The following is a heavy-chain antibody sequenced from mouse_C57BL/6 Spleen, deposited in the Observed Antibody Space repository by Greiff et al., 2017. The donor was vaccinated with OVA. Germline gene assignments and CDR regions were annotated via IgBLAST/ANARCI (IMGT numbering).Heavy chain of an antibody. Sequence: QVQLKQPGAELVKPGASVKLSCKASGYTFTSYWMHWVKQRPGQGLEWIGMIHPNSGSTNYNEKFKSKATLTVDKSSSTAYMQLSSLTSEDSAVYYCARYGDGYWYFDVWGTGTTVTVSS. V-gene: IGHV1-64*01. D-gene: IGHD2-13*01. J-gene: IGHJ1*03. CDR2: IHPNSGST. CDR3: ARYGDGYWYFDV. CDR1: GYTFTSYW.